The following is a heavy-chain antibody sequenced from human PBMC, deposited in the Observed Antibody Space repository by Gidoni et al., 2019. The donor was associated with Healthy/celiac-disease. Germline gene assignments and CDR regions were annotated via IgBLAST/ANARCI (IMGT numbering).Heavy chain of an antibody. D-gene: IGHD5-12*01. J-gene: IGHJ4*02. CDR3: ARLRREMATIASSSDY. CDR1: GGPLSSYY. Sequence: QVQLQESGSGLVTPSATMSLTCTVAGGPLSSYYWSWIRQPPGTGLEWMGYIYYSGSTNYNLSLKSRVTISVDTSKNQFSLKLSSVTAADTGVYDCARLRREMATIASSSDYWGKGTLVTVSS. V-gene: IGHV4-59*08. CDR2: IYYSGST.